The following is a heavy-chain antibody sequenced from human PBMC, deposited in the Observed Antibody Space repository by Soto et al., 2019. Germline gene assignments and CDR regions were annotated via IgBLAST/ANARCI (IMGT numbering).Heavy chain of an antibody. CDR2: ISGSGGST. CDR1: GFTFSSYA. CDR3: AKGERGERGGTVSRHGKYYSSGYAYYFDY. V-gene: IGHV3-23*01. Sequence: EVQLLESGGGLVQPGGSLRLSCAASGFTFSSYAMSWVRQAPGKGLEWVSAISGSGGSTYYADSVKGRFTISRDNSKNTLYIQMNSLRAEDTAVYYCAKGERGERGGTVSRHGKYYSSGYAYYFDYWGQGTLVTVSS. J-gene: IGHJ4*02. D-gene: IGHD6-19*01.